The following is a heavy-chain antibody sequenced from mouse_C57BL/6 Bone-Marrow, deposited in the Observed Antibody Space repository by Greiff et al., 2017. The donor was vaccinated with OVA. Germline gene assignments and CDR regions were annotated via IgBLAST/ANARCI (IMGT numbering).Heavy chain of an antibody. V-gene: IGHV1-4*01. CDR3: ARSGYDGDYYAMDY. CDR2: INPSSGYT. CDR1: GYTFTSYT. J-gene: IGHJ4*01. D-gene: IGHD2-2*01. Sequence: QVQLQQSGAELARPGASVKMSCKASGYTFTSYTMHWVKQRPGQGLEWIGYINPSSGYTKYNQKFKDKATLTADKSSSTAYMQLSSLTSEDSAVYYCARSGYDGDYYAMDYSGQGTSVTVSS.